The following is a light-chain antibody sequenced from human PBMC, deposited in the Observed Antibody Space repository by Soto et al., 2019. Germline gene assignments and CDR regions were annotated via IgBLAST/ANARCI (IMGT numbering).Light chain of an antibody. J-gene: IGLJ2*01. CDR1: SSDVGGYNY. CDR3: SSYTSSSTVV. CDR2: DVS. V-gene: IGLV2-14*01. Sequence: QSALTQPASVSGSPGQSITISCTGTSSDVGGYNYVSWYQQHPGKAPKLMIYDVSNRHPGVSNRFSGSKSGNTASLTISRILAEDEADYYGSSYTSSSTVVLCGATKFTVL.